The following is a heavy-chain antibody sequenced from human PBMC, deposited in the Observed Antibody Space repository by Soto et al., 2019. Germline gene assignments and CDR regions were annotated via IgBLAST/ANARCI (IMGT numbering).Heavy chain of an antibody. V-gene: IGHV4-31*03. Sequence: PSETLSPTCTVSGGSISSGGYYWSWIRQHPGKGLEWIGYIYYSGSTYYNPSLKSRVTISVDTSKNQFSLKLSSVTAADTAVDYCAGDARSRRIVSIWGQGTMVTVSS. CDR3: AGDARSRRIVSI. CDR1: GGSISSGGYY. J-gene: IGHJ3*02. CDR2: IYYSGST. D-gene: IGHD3-22*01.